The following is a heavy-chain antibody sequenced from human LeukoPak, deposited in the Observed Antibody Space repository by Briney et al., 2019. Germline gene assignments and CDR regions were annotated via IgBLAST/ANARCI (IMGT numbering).Heavy chain of an antibody. V-gene: IGHV3-30*02. Sequence: GGSLRLSCAASGFTFSNYGMHWVRQAPGKGLEWVAVIWYGGSNKYYADSVKSRFTISRDNSKNTLYLQMNSLRAEDTAVYYCAKDPYDFWSGYLFDYWGQGTLVTVSS. CDR3: AKDPYDFWSGYLFDY. CDR1: GFTFSNYG. D-gene: IGHD3-3*01. CDR2: IWYGGSNK. J-gene: IGHJ4*02.